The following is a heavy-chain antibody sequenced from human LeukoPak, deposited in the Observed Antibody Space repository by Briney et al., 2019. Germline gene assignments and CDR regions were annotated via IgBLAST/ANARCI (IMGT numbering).Heavy chain of an antibody. Sequence: SETLSLTCAVYGGSFSGYYWSWIRQPPGKGLEWIGEINHSGSTNYNSSLKSRVTISVDTSKNQFSLKLSSVTAAGTAVYYCARGGFIAAAGGAWFDPWGQGTLVTVSS. J-gene: IGHJ5*02. CDR1: GGSFSGYY. CDR3: ARGGFIAAAGGAWFDP. D-gene: IGHD6-13*01. CDR2: INHSGST. V-gene: IGHV4-34*01.